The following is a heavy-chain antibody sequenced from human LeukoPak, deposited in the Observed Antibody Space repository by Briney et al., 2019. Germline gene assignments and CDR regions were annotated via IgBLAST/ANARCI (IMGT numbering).Heavy chain of an antibody. CDR1: GFTFSSYG. J-gene: IGHJ4*02. CDR3: ANGQGPFDY. V-gene: IGHV3-30*18. CDR2: ISYDGSNK. Sequence: GGSLRLSCAASGFTFSSYGMHWVRQAPGKGLEWVAVISYDGSNKYYADSVKGRSTISRDNSKNTLYLQMNSLRAEDTVVYYCANGQGPFDYWGQGTLVTVSS.